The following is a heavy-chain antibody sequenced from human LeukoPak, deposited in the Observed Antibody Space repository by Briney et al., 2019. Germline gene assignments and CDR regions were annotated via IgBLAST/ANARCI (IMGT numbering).Heavy chain of an antibody. J-gene: IGHJ4*02. CDR1: GFSFTKDA. CDR2: VIGSSGAT. Sequence: PGGSLRLSCAASGFSFTKDAMNWVRQAPGKGLEWVAVVIGSSGATDYADSVKGRFTISRDNSKNTLFLHMNSLRAEDTAISYCAKGAYDFLEIAYFDYWGQGALVTVSS. V-gene: IGHV3-23*01. D-gene: IGHD3-3*01. CDR3: AKGAYDFLEIAYFDY.